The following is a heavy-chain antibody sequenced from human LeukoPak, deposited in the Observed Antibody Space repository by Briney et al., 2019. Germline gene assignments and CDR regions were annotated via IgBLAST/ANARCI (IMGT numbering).Heavy chain of an antibody. D-gene: IGHD5-12*01. CDR2: IIPIFGTA. Sequence: SVKVSCKASGGTFSSYAISWVRQAPGQGLEWMGGIIPIFGTANYAQKFQGRVTITTDESTSTAYMELSSLRSEDTAGYYCASTPNRYSGYVEFDYWGQGTLVTVSS. V-gene: IGHV1-69*05. CDR3: ASTPNRYSGYVEFDY. J-gene: IGHJ4*02. CDR1: GGTFSSYA.